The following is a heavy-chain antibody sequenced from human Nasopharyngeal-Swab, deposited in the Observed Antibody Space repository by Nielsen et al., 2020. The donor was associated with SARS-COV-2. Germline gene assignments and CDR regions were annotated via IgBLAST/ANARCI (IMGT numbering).Heavy chain of an antibody. CDR1: GFTFRSYA. V-gene: IGHV3-23*01. D-gene: IGHD2-21*02. CDR3: AKETRCGGDCYYVDY. Sequence: GESLKISCAASGFTFRSYAMNWVRQAPGKGLEWVSGISGTGDNTYYADSVKGRFTISSDSSKTTLYLQMNSLRAEDTAIYFCAKETRCGGDCYYVDYWGQGTLVTVSS. CDR2: ISGTGDNT. J-gene: IGHJ4*02.